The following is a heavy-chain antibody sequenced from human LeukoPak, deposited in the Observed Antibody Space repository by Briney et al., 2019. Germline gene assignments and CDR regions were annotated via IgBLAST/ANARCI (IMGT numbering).Heavy chain of an antibody. V-gene: IGHV3-7*03. CDR2: IKQDGSEK. Sequence: PGGSLRLSCAASGFTFSSYWMSWVRQAPGRGLEWVANIKQDGSEKYYVDSVKGRFTISRDNAKNSLYLQMNSLRAEDTAVYYCARDQYYYDSSGHDYGDYWGQGTLVTVSS. J-gene: IGHJ4*02. CDR3: ARDQYYYDSSGHDYGDY. CDR1: GFTFSSYW. D-gene: IGHD3-22*01.